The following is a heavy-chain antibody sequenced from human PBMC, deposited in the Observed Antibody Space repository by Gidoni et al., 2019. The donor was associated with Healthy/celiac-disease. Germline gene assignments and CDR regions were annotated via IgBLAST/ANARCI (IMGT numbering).Heavy chain of an antibody. J-gene: IGHJ6*02. CDR3: ARDHYYYGMDV. Sequence: QVQLQESGPGLVKPSQTLSLTCAVSGGSISSGGYSWSWIRQPPGKGLEWIGYIYYSGSTYYNPSLKSQVTISVDTSKNQFSLKLSSVTAADTAVYYCARDHYYYGMDVWGQGTTVTVSS. CDR2: IYYSGST. CDR1: GGSISSGGYS. V-gene: IGHV4-30-4*07.